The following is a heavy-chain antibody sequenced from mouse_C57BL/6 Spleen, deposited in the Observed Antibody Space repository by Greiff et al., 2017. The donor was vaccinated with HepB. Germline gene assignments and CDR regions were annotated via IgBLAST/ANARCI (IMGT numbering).Heavy chain of an antibody. CDR2: IDPETGGT. J-gene: IGHJ2*01. CDR3: TRTPYYYGSTVDY. CDR1: GYTFTDYE. D-gene: IGHD1-1*01. Sequence: QVQLQQSGAELVRPGASVTLSCKASGYTFTDYEMHWVKQTPVHGLEWIGAIDPETGGTAYNQKFKGKAILTADKSSSTAYMELRSLTSEDSAVYYCTRTPYYYGSTVDYWGQSTTLTVSS. V-gene: IGHV1-15*01.